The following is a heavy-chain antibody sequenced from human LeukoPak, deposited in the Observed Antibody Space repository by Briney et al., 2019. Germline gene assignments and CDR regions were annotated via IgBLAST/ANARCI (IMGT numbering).Heavy chain of an antibody. CDR2: INDDGSAT. CDR1: RFTFSTYW. D-gene: IGHD6-13*01. V-gene: IGHV3-74*01. Sequence: GGSLRLSCAASRFTFSTYWMSWVRQAPGKGLVWVSRINDDGSATFYADSVKGRFTISRGNAKNTLFLQINSLRAEDTAVYYCARAAYSSTWYSRYFDLWGRGTLVTVSS. J-gene: IGHJ2*01. CDR3: ARAAYSSTWYSRYFDL.